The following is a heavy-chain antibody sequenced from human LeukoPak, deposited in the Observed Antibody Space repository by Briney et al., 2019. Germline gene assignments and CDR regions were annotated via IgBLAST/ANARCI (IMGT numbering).Heavy chain of an antibody. CDR3: ARRAPSHDFDD. Sequence: GGSLRLSCAASGFTIDDYGMSWVRQAPGKGLEWVSGINWNGGSTGYADSVKGRFTISRDNAKNSLYLQMNSLRVEDTALYYCARRAPSHDFDDWGQGTLVTVSS. V-gene: IGHV3-20*04. J-gene: IGHJ4*02. CDR2: INWNGGST. CDR1: GFTIDDYG.